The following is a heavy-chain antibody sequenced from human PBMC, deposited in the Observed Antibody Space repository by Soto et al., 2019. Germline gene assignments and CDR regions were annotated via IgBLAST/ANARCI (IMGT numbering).Heavy chain of an antibody. CDR2: IYYSGRT. J-gene: IGHJ5*02. V-gene: IGHV4-39*01. Sequence: SETLSLTCTVPSGSISSSSYYWGWIRQPPGKGLEWIGSIYYSGRTYYNPSLKSRVTISVDTSKNQFSLKLSSVTAADTAVYYCARREYSSSSWFDPWGQGTLVTVSS. CDR1: SGSISSSSYY. CDR3: ARREYSSSSWFDP. D-gene: IGHD6-6*01.